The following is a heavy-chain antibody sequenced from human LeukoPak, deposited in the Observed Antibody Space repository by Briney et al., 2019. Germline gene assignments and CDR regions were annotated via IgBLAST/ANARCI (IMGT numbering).Heavy chain of an antibody. J-gene: IGHJ4*02. D-gene: IGHD7-27*01. Sequence: PGGSLRLSCAASGFTVSSNYMSWVRQAPGKGLEWVSIIYSGGSTYYADSVKGRFTISRDNSRNTPYLQMNSLRAEDTAVYYCARGQNWGLAYYFDYWGQGTLVTVSS. CDR1: GFTVSSNY. CDR3: ARGQNWGLAYYFDY. CDR2: IYSGGST. V-gene: IGHV3-66*01.